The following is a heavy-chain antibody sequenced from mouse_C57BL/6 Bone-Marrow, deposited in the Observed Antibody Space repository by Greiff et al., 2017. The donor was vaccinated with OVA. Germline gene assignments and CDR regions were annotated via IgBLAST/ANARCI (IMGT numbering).Heavy chain of an antibody. V-gene: IGHV1-80*01. CDR2: IYPGDGDT. CDR3: ARGRVIPYWYFDV. Sequence: QVQLKQPGTELVKPGASVKLSCKASGYTFTSYWMHWVKQRPGKGLEWIGQIYPGDGDTNYNGKFKGKATLTADKSSSTAYMQLSSLTSEDSAVYFCARGRVIPYWYFDVWGTGTTVTVSS. D-gene: IGHD1-2*01. J-gene: IGHJ1*03. CDR1: GYTFTSYW.